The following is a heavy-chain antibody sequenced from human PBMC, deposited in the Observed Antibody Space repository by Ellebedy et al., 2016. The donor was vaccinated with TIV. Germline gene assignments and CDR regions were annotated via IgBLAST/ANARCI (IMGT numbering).Heavy chain of an antibody. Sequence: GESLKISCAASGFSFKNYGMHWVRQAPGKGLEWVAYMQYDNGNEYYADSVKGRFTISRDNAENSLYLQMNSLRAEDTAIYYCARVKGLNLNWLDPWGHGTLVTVSS. CDR3: ARVKGLNLNWLDP. CDR1: GFSFKNYG. V-gene: IGHV3-30*02. J-gene: IGHJ5*02. CDR2: MQYDNGNE. D-gene: IGHD4/OR15-4a*01.